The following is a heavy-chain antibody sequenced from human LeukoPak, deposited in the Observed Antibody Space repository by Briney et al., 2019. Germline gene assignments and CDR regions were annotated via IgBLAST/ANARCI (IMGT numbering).Heavy chain of an antibody. D-gene: IGHD6-13*01. CDR3: AKVGGGYSSSWYPFDY. Sequence: PGGSLRLSCAASGFTFDDYAMHWVRQAPGKGLEWGSGISWNSGSIGYADSVKGRFTISRDNAKNSLYLQMNSLRAEDTALYYCAKVGGGYSSSWYPFDYWGQGTLVTVSS. J-gene: IGHJ4*02. CDR1: GFTFDDYA. CDR2: ISWNSGSI. V-gene: IGHV3-9*01.